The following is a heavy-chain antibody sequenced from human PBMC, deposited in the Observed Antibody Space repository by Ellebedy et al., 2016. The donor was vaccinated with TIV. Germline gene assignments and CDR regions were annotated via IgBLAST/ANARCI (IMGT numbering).Heavy chain of an antibody. J-gene: IGHJ4*02. V-gene: IGHV4-39*01. CDR2: IYYSGGP. D-gene: IGHD4-17*01. CDR1: GGPVSGSTNY. Sequence: SETLSLTCTVSGGPVSGSTNYWAWIRQSPRKGLEWIGSIYYSGGPYYNPSLESRVTISVDTSKNQFSLTLNSVTAADTAVYYCASENDYGDYRGFDCWGQGTLVTVSS. CDR3: ASENDYGDYRGFDC.